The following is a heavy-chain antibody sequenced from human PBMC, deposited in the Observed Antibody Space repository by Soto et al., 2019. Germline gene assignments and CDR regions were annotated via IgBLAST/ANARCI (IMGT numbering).Heavy chain of an antibody. D-gene: IGHD2-15*01. CDR1: GFSLSTSGVG. CDR2: IYWNVEK. Sequence: QISLKESGPTLVKPTETLTLTCSFSGFSLSTSGVGVGWIRQPPGNTLEWLGMIYWNVEKRYSPSLTNSLTITKDTSKNPVVLTLTDMDPADTGTYFCAHTRCSGGSCYFDYWGQGTLVTVSS. V-gene: IGHV2-5*01. CDR3: AHTRCSGGSCYFDY. J-gene: IGHJ4*02.